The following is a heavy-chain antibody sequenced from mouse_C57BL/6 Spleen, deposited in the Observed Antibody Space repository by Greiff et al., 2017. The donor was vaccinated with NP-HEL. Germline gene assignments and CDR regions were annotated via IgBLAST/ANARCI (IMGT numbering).Heavy chain of an antibody. CDR2: IYPGDGDT. V-gene: IGHV1-80*01. J-gene: IGHJ2*01. D-gene: IGHD2-1*01. Sequence: VKLQESGAELVKPGASVKISCKASGYAFSSYWMNWVKQRPGKGLEWIGQIYPGDGDTNYNGKFKGKATLTADKSSSTAYMQLSSLTSEDSAVYFCARSVYGNYVRYFDYWGQGTTLTVSS. CDR3: ARSVYGNYVRYFDY. CDR1: GYAFSSYW.